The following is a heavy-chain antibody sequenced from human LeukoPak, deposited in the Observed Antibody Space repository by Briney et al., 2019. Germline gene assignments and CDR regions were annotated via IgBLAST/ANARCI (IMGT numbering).Heavy chain of an antibody. V-gene: IGHV1-18*01. CDR1: GYTFTSYG. CDR3: AKAGLGYSSSWDYYYYMDV. J-gene: IGHJ6*03. D-gene: IGHD6-13*01. CDR2: ISAYNGNT. Sequence: ASVKISCKASGYTFTSYGISWVRQAPGQGLEWMGWISAYNGNTNYAQKFQGRVTMTRDTSISTAYMELSRLRSDDTAMYYCAKAGLGYSSSWDYYYYMDVWGKGTTVTVSS.